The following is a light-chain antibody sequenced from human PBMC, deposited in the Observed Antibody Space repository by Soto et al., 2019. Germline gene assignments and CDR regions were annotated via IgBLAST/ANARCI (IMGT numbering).Light chain of an antibody. V-gene: IGKV1-9*01. CDR2: AAS. Sequence: IPLSQSPSSVSASVGDRVTIPCLASQGISNFLAWYKQKPGKAPKLLIYAASTLQSGVPSRFSGSGSGTDFTLTISSLQPEDFATYYCQQLESYPSTFGGGTKVDIK. J-gene: IGKJ4*01. CDR3: QQLESYPST. CDR1: QGISNF.